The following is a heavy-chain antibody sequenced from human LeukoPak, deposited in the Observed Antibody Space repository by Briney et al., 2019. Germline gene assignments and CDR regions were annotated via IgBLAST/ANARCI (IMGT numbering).Heavy chain of an antibody. CDR1: GFAFGDYA. V-gene: IGHV3-49*04. CDR3: TRDKYDILTGSDALDY. CDR2: IRSKAYGGTT. D-gene: IGHD3-9*01. Sequence: GGSLRLSCTASGFAFGDYAMSWVRQAPGKGLEWVGFIRSKAYGGTTEYAASVKGRFTISSDDSKSIAYLQMNSLKTEDTAVYYCTRDKYDILTGSDALDYWGQGTLVTVSS. J-gene: IGHJ4*02.